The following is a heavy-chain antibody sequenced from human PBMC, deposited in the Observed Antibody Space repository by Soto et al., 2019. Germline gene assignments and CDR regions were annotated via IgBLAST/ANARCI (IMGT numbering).Heavy chain of an antibody. J-gene: IGHJ3*02. D-gene: IGHD3-9*01. Sequence: SVKVSCKASGGTFSRYAISWVRQAPGQGLEWMGGIIPIFGTANYAQKFQGRVTITADESTSTAYMELSSLRSEDTAVYYCARSLRLRGDIMTGTQQGALDIWGQGTMFTAS. CDR2: IIPIFGTA. CDR1: GGTFSRYA. V-gene: IGHV1-69*13. CDR3: ARSLRLRGDIMTGTQQGALDI.